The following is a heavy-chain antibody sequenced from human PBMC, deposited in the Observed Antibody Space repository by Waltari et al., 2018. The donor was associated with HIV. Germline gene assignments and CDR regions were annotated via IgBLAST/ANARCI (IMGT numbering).Heavy chain of an antibody. CDR2: ISSSSSYI. Sequence: EVQLVESGGGLVKPGGSLRLSCAPSGFTFSSYSMNWVRQAPGKGLEWVSSISSSSSYIYYADSVKGRFTISRDNAKNSLYLQMNSLRAEDTAVYYCARDTSFWSSPDLDAFDIWGQGTMVTVSS. CDR1: GFTFSSYS. V-gene: IGHV3-21*01. CDR3: ARDTSFWSSPDLDAFDI. D-gene: IGHD3-3*01. J-gene: IGHJ3*02.